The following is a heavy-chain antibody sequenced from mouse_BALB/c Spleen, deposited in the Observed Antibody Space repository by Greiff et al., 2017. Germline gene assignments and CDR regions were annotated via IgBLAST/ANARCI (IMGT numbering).Heavy chain of an antibody. V-gene: IGHV3-2*02. CDR1: GYSITSDYA. CDR2: ISYSGST. J-gene: IGHJ2*01. CDR3: ARLGDYFDY. Sequence: EVQLQQSGPGLVKPSQSLSLTCTVTGYSITSDYAWNWIRQFPGNKLEWMGYISYSGSTSYNPSLKSRISITRDTSKNQFFLQLNSVTTEDTATYYCARLGDYFDYWGQGTTLTVSS.